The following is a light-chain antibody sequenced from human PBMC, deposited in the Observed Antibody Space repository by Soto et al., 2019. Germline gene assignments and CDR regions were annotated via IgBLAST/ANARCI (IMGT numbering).Light chain of an antibody. V-gene: IGLV2-14*01. CDR3: SSYTGSSTYV. CDR2: EVS. J-gene: IGLJ1*01. Sequence: QSALTQPASVSGSPGQSITISCTGTSSDVGDYNYVSWYQHHPGKAPKLMIYEVSNRPSGVSNRFSASKSGNTASLTISGLQAEDEADYYCSSYTGSSTYVFGTGTKVTVL. CDR1: SSDVGDYNY.